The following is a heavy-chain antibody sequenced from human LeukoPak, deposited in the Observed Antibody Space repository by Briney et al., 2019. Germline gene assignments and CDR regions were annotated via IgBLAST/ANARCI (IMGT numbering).Heavy chain of an antibody. J-gene: IGHJ4*02. V-gene: IGHV3-30*18. Sequence: SGRSLRLSCAASGFTFSSYGMHWVRQAPGKGLEWVAVISYDGSNKYYADPEKGRFTISRDNSKNTLYLQMNSLRAEDTAVYYCAKVGRYYYDSSGYFDYWGQGTLVTVSS. CDR1: GFTFSSYG. CDR2: ISYDGSNK. D-gene: IGHD3-22*01. CDR3: AKVGRYYYDSSGYFDY.